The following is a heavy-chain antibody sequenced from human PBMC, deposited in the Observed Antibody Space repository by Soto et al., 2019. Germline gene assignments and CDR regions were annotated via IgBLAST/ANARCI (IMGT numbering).Heavy chain of an antibody. J-gene: IGHJ4*02. Sequence: GGSLRLSCAASGFTFSSYAMSWSPQLPGKGLEWVSAISGSGGSTYYADSVKGRFTISRDNSKNTLYLQMNSLRAEDTAVYYCAKPVVVTDFDYWGQGTLVTVSS. V-gene: IGHV3-23*01. CDR1: GFTFSSYA. CDR3: AKPVVVTDFDY. CDR2: ISGSGGST. D-gene: IGHD2-15*01.